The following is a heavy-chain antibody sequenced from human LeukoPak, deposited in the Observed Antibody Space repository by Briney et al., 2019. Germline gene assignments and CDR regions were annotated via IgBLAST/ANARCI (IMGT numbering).Heavy chain of an antibody. CDR2: ISGGGANT. V-gene: IGHV3-23*01. CDR3: AKVVNRRDGYKHVYYYYYGMDV. CDR1: GFTFSSYA. J-gene: IGHJ6*02. Sequence: QTGGSLRLSCAASGFTFSSYAMSWVRQAPGKGLEWVSAISGGGANTYYTDSVKGRFTISRDNSKNTLYLQMNSLRAEDTAVYYCAKVVNRRDGYKHVYYYYYGMDVWGQGTTVTVSS. D-gene: IGHD5-24*01.